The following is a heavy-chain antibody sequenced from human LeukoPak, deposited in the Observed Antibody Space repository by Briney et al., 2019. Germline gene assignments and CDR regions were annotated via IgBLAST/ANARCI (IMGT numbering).Heavy chain of an antibody. CDR2: INPNSGGT. Sequence: ASVKVSCKASGYTFTGYYMHWVRQAPGQALEWMVWINPNSGGTNYAQKFQGRVTMTRDTSISTAYMELSRLRSDDTAVYYCARDWNAWELPRFDYWGQGTLVTVSS. J-gene: IGHJ4*02. V-gene: IGHV1-2*02. CDR1: GYTFTGYY. CDR3: ARDWNAWELPRFDY. D-gene: IGHD1-26*01.